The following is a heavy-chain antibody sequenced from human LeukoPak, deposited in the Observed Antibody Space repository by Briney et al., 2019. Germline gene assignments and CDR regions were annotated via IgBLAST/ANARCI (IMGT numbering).Heavy chain of an antibody. CDR3: ARDQGRLPPDILEPFDY. J-gene: IGHJ4*02. V-gene: IGHV3-48*02. Sequence: GGSLRPSCAASGFTFSSYSMNWVRQAPGKGLEWVSYISSSSSTIYYADSVKGRFTISRDNAKNSLYLQMNSLRDEDTAVYYCARDQGRLPPDILEPFDYWGQGTLVTVSS. CDR1: GFTFSSYS. CDR2: ISSSSSTI. D-gene: IGHD1-1*01.